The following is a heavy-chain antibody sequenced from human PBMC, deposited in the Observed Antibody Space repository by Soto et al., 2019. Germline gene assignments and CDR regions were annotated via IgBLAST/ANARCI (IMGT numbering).Heavy chain of an antibody. D-gene: IGHD2-15*01. CDR3: ARVPPYCSGGSCYSTLDAEYFQH. J-gene: IGHJ1*01. CDR1: GYTFTSYG. Sequence: ASVKVSCKASGYTFTSYGISWVRQAPGQGLEWMGWISAYTGNTNYAQKLQGRVTMTTDTSTSTAYMELRSLRSDDTAVYYCARVPPYCSGGSCYSTLDAEYFQHWGQGTLVTVSS. CDR2: ISAYTGNT. V-gene: IGHV1-18*01.